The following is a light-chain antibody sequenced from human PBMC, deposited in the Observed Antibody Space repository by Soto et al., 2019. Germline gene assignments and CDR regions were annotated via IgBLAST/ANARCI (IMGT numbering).Light chain of an antibody. J-gene: IGKJ1*01. CDR2: DAS. Sequence: EIVLTQSPATLSLSPGERATLSCRATQSVRSSLAWYLQQPGQAPRLLIYDASKRATGIPARFSGSGSGTDFTLTISSLEPKDFAVYYCQQRSNWPRTFGQGTKVEIK. CDR3: QQRSNWPRT. V-gene: IGKV3-11*01. CDR1: QSVRSS.